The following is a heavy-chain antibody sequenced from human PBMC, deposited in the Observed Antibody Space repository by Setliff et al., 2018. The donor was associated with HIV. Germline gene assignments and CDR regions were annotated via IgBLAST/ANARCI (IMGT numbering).Heavy chain of an antibody. Sequence: SVKVSCKASGGTFSSYAISWVRQAPGQGLEWMGGIIPIFNTANSLKGRFTISRDNAKNSLYLQMNSLRAEDTAVYYCARARVTTRSYYNYYMDVWGKGTTVTVSS. J-gene: IGHJ6*03. D-gene: IGHD4-17*01. CDR1: GGTFSSYA. CDR2: IIPIFNTA. CDR3: ARARVTTRSYYNYYMDV. V-gene: IGHV1-69*05.